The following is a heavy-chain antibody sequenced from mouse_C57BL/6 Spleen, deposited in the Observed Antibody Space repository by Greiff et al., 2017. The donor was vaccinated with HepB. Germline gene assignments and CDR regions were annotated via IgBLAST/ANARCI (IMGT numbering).Heavy chain of an antibody. CDR1: GYSITSGYY. CDR2: ISYDGSN. D-gene: IGHD2-4*01. CDR3: AREGDYECFDY. V-gene: IGHV3-6*01. Sequence: EVQVVESGPGLVKPSQSLSLTCSVTGYSITSGYYWNWIRQFPGNKLEWMGYISYDGSNNYNPSLKNRISITRDTSKNQFFLKLNSVTTEDTATYYCAREGDYECFDYWGQGTTLTVSS. J-gene: IGHJ2*01.